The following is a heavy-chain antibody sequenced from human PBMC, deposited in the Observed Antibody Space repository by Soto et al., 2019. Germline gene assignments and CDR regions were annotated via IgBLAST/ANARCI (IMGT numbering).Heavy chain of an antibody. CDR1: GYTLTSYG. V-gene: IGHV1-18*01. CDR2: ISAYNGNT. D-gene: IGHD6-13*01. Sequence: ASVKVSCKASGYTLTSYGISWVRQAPGQGLEWMGWISAYNGNTNYAQKLQGRVTMTTDTSTSTAYMELRSLRSDGTAVYYCARDRSARQQLVLSYYGMDVWGQGTTVTVSS. J-gene: IGHJ6*02. CDR3: ARDRSARQQLVLSYYGMDV.